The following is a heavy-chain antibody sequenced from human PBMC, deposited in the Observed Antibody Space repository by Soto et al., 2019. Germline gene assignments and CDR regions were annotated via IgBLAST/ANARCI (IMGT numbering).Heavy chain of an antibody. V-gene: IGHV3-23*01. CDR3: GPQILWFGELPNFDY. J-gene: IGHJ4*02. CDR2: ISGNGGST. Sequence: EVHLLESGGGLVQPGGSLRLSCEASGFTFSNQAMSWVRQAPGKGLEWVSTISGNGGSTYYADSVKGRFTISRDNPKNTLYLQMNSLRDEDTAVYYCGPQILWFGELPNFDYWGQGTLVTVSS. D-gene: IGHD3-10*01. CDR1: GFTFSNQA.